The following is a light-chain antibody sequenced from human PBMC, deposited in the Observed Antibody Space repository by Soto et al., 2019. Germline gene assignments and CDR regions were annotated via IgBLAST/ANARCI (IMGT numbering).Light chain of an antibody. CDR1: QRIRND. CDR3: HQYNNWLPWT. J-gene: IGKJ1*01. CDR2: DAS. Sequence: DIVMTQSPATLSVSPGERATLSCRASQRIRNDLAWYQQKPGQAPRLLIYDASTRATGIPARFSGSGSGTEFTLTISSLQSDDFAIYYCHQYNNWLPWTFGQGTKVEI. V-gene: IGKV3D-15*01.